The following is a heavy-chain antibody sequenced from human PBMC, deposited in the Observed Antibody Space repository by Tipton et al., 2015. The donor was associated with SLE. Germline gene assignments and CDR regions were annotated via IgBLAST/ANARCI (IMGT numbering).Heavy chain of an antibody. J-gene: IGHJ4*02. D-gene: IGHD1-14*01. CDR3: ATASLTSGHGTFY. Sequence: QVQLVQSGAEVKKPGASVTVSCKASGYTFTTIAMNWVRQAPGQGPEWMGWINTNTGNPTYAQGFTGRFVFSLDTSVSTAYLHITSLKAEDTAVYYCATASLTSGHGTFYWGQGTLVTVSS. V-gene: IGHV7-4-1*02. CDR2: INTNTGNP. CDR1: GYTFTTIA.